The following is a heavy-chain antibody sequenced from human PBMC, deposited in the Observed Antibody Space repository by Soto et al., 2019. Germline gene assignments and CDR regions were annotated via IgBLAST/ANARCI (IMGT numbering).Heavy chain of an antibody. J-gene: IGHJ1*01. D-gene: IGHD3-22*01. CDR1: GDSISSDY. CDR3: ARGNYYDADFQH. CDR2: IYYSGST. V-gene: IGHV4-59*01. Sequence: PSETLSLTCTVSGDSISSDYWSWIRQSPGKGLEWIGYIYYSGSTNYNPSLNSRVTISIDTSKTQFSLKLKSVTAADTAVYYCARGNYYDADFQHWGQGTLVTVS.